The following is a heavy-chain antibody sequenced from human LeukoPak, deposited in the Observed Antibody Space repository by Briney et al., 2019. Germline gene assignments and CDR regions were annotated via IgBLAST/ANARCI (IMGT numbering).Heavy chain of an antibody. V-gene: IGHV3-33*06. CDR3: AKDRGGSYAFDY. Sequence: QPGGSLRLSCAASGFTFSSSGMHWVRQAPGKGLVWVAVIWYDGSNKYYADSVKGRFTISRDNSKNTLYLQMSSLRAEDTAVYYCAKDRGGSYAFDYWGQGTLVTVSS. J-gene: IGHJ4*02. CDR2: IWYDGSNK. D-gene: IGHD1-26*01. CDR1: GFTFSSSG.